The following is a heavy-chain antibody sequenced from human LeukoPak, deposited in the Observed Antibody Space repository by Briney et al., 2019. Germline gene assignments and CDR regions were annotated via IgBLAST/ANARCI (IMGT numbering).Heavy chain of an antibody. V-gene: IGHV1-58*02. CDR2: IVVGRGNT. CDR1: GFTFTSSA. D-gene: IGHD3-10*01. CDR3: AATPPYYYGSGSFDY. Sequence: TSVKVSCKASGFTFTSSAMQWVRQARGQRLEWIGWIVVGRGNTNYAQKFQERVTITRDMSTSTAYMELSSLRSEDTAVYYCAATPPYYYGSGSFDYWGQGTLVTVSS. J-gene: IGHJ4*02.